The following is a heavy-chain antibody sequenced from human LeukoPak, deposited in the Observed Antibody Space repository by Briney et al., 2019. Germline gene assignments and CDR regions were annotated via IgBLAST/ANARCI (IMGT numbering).Heavy chain of an antibody. Sequence: PGGSLRLSCAVSGVIFSNYVIHWVRQAPGKGLEWVAVISYDGRNKYYADSVKGRFTISRDNAKNSLYLQMNSLRAEDTAVYYCARGSITGTLGYWGQGTLVTVSS. J-gene: IGHJ4*02. D-gene: IGHD1-7*01. V-gene: IGHV3-30*04. CDR2: ISYDGRNK. CDR3: ARGSITGTLGY. CDR1: GVIFSNYV.